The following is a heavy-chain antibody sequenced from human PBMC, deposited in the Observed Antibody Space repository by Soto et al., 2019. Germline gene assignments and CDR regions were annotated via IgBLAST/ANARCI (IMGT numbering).Heavy chain of an antibody. CDR3: AKDQVGAVAGTRQDHYYYGMDV. J-gene: IGHJ6*02. V-gene: IGHV3-30*18. D-gene: IGHD6-19*01. Sequence: GGSLRLSCAASGFTFSSYGMHWVRQAPGKGLEWVAVISYDGSNKYYADSVKGRFTISRDNSKNTLYLQMNSLRAEDTAVYYCAKDQVGAVAGTRQDHYYYGMDVWGQGTTVTVSS. CDR2: ISYDGSNK. CDR1: GFTFSSYG.